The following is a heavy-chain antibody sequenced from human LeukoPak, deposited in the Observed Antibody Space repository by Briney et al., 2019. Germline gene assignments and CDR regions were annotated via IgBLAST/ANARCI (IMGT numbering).Heavy chain of an antibody. CDR3: ARERGVRGVYLSTMEY. CDR2: INPNSGGT. CDR1: GYTFTGYY. V-gene: IGHV1-2*06. Sequence: ASVKVSCKASGYTFTGYYMHWVRQAPGQGLEWMGRINPNSGGTNYAQKFQGRVTMTRDTSISTAYMELSRLRSDDAAVYYCARERGVRGVYLSTMEYWGQGTLVTVSS. J-gene: IGHJ4*02. D-gene: IGHD3-10*01.